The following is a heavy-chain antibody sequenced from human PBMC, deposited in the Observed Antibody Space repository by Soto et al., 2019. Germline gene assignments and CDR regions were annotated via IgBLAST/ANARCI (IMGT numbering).Heavy chain of an antibody. D-gene: IGHD1-26*01. CDR2: IWYDGSDK. J-gene: IGHJ3*02. Sequence: GGSLRLSCAASGFTLSSNGMHWVRQAPGKGLEWVAFIWYDGSDKYYADSVKGRFTISRDNSKNTLYLQMNSLRAEDTAVYYCARVSSGSYVAFDIWGQGTMVTVSS. CDR3: ARVSSGSYVAFDI. CDR1: GFTLSSNG. V-gene: IGHV3-33*01.